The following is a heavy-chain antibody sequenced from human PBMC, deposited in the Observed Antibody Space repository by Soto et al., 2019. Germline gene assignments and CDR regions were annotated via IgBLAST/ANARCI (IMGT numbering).Heavy chain of an antibody. CDR2: IHSSGST. D-gene: IGHD3-10*01. CDR1: GGSISSYY. Sequence: QVQLQESGPGLVKPSETLSLTCTVSGGSISSYYWSWIRQPPGKGLEWIGYIHSSGSTIYNPSVKSRVTILVDTSKKQFSLKLSSVTAADTAVYYCARRGGSGGALDIWGQGTMVIVSS. V-gene: IGHV4-59*08. CDR3: ARRGGSGGALDI. J-gene: IGHJ3*02.